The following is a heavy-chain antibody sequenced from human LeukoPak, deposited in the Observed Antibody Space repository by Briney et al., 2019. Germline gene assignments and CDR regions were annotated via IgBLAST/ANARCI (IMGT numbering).Heavy chain of an antibody. CDR1: GYSISNNYY. CDR3: ARQHDSYYYYYIDV. CDR2: LYHSDSA. V-gene: IGHV4-38-2*01. J-gene: IGHJ6*03. Sequence: PSETLSLTCAVSGYSISNNYYWVWIRHPPGRGLEWIGSLYHSDSAYYNTSLRSRVSMSVDTSKNQFSLTLSFVTAADTAVYYCARQHDSYYYYYIDVWGSGTTVTVSS.